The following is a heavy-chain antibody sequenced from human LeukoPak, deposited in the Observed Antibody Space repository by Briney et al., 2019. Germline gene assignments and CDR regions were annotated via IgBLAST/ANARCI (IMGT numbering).Heavy chain of an antibody. D-gene: IGHD6-13*01. J-gene: IGHJ5*02. CDR3: AREIAERGINWFDP. V-gene: IGHV4-59*01. CDR1: GGSIGSYY. Sequence: SETLSLTCTVSGGSIGSYYWSWIRQPPGKGLEWIGYIYYSGSTNYNPSLKSRVTISVDTSKNQFSLKLSSVTAADTAVYYCAREIAERGINWFDPWGQGTLVTVSS. CDR2: IYYSGST.